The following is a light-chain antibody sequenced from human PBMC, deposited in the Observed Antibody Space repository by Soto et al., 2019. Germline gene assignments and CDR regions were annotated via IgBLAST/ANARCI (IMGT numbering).Light chain of an antibody. CDR3: QQSYSVFKT. J-gene: IGKJ1*01. V-gene: IGKV1-39*01. Sequence: DIQMTQPPSSLSASVGDRVTITCRASQSINRYLNWYQQKPGKAPNLLIQAASSLKDEIPSRLSGSGSGTDFTLTISSLQPEDFATYYCQQSYSVFKTFAQGTRVEMK. CDR1: QSINRY. CDR2: AAS.